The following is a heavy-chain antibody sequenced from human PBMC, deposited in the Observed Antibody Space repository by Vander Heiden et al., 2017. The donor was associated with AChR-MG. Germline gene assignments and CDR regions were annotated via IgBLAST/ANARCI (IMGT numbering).Heavy chain of an antibody. V-gene: IGHV3-48*02. Sequence: EVQLVESGGGLVQPGGSLRLSCAASGFTFSSYSMNWVRQAPGKGLEWVSYISSSSSTIYYADSVKGRFTISRDNAKNSLYLQMNSLRDEDTAVYYCARIRAAAIPYYYYYGMDVWGQGTTVTVSS. CDR2: ISSSSSTI. CDR1: GFTFSSYS. J-gene: IGHJ6*02. CDR3: ARIRAAAIPYYYYYGMDV. D-gene: IGHD2-2*02.